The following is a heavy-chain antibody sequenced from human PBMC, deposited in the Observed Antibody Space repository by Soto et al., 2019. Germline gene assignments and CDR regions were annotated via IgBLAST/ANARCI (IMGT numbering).Heavy chain of an antibody. CDR3: AKDCGSADYGPYFED. D-gene: IGHD4-17*01. CDR2: ISPDGSNK. CDR1: GFTFSSYG. Sequence: GGSLSLSCAASGFTFSSYGIHWVRQAPGKGLEWVAVISPDGSNKYYGDSVKGRFTISGDNSKNTLFLQMNSPRDEDTAGYYCAKDCGSADYGPYFEDWGHGTLVTVSS. J-gene: IGHJ4*01. V-gene: IGHV3-30*18.